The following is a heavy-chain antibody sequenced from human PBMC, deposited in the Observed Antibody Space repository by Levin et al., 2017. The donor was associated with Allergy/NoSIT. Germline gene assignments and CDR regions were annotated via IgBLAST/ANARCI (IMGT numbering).Heavy chain of an antibody. CDR1: GGSFSGYY. V-gene: IGHV4-34*01. Sequence: PSETLSLTCAVYGGSFSGYYWSWIRQPPGKGLEWIGEINHSGSTNYNPSLKSRVTISVDTSKNQFSLKLSSVTAADTAVYYCARAYHYGSGMGGDYFDYWGQGTLVTVSS. J-gene: IGHJ4*02. CDR2: INHSGST. CDR3: ARAYHYGSGMGGDYFDY. D-gene: IGHD3-10*01.